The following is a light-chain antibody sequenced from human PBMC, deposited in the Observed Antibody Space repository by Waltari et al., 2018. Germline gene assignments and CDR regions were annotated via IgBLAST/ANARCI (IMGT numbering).Light chain of an antibody. V-gene: IGLV3-1*01. CDR2: HDN. CDR1: KLGDKY. Sequence: SYDLTQPPAVSVSPGQTASISCSGDKLGDKYTCWYQQRSGQSPVLVIYHDNKRPSGISERFSGSNSGTTATLTISGTQAMDEADYYCQTWDTSVVFGGGTRLTVL. CDR3: QTWDTSVV. J-gene: IGLJ2*01.